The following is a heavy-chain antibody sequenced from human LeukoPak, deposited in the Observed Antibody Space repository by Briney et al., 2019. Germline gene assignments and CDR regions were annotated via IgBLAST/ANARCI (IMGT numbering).Heavy chain of an antibody. CDR2: IYYSGST. V-gene: IGHV4-61*01. Sequence: SSQTLSLTCTVSGGSISSGSYYWSWIRQPPGNRLEWIGYIYYSGSTNYNPSLKSRVTISVDTSKNQFSLKLSSVTAADTAVYYCARVEIREYSREDAFDIWGQGTMVTVSS. J-gene: IGHJ3*02. D-gene: IGHD4-11*01. CDR3: ARVEIREYSREDAFDI. CDR1: GGSISSGSYY.